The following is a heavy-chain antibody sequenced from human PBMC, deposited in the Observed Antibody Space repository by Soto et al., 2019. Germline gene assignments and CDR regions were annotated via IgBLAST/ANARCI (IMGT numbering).Heavy chain of an antibody. J-gene: IGHJ3*02. D-gene: IGHD4-17*01. CDR3: ARRYGDFDI. V-gene: IGHV4-34*01. CDR1: GGSFSGYY. Sequence: SETLSLTCAVYGGSFSGYYWSWIRQPPGKGLEWIGEINHSGSTNYNPSLKSRVTISVDTSKNQFSLKLSSVTAADTAVYYCARRYGDFDIWGQGTMVTVSS. CDR2: INHSGST.